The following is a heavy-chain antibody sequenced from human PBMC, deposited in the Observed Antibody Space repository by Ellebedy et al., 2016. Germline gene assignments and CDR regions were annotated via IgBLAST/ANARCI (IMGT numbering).Heavy chain of an antibody. CDR1: GFTFSSFA. CDR3: ASSGYCISTSCYEDAAYFDY. V-gene: IGHV3-23*01. CDR2: ISGSGGST. Sequence: GESLKISCAASGFTFSSFAMSWVRQAPGKGLEWVSAISGSGGSTHYADSVKGRFTISRDNSKNTLYLQMNSLRAEDTAVYYCASSGYCISTSCYEDAAYFDYWGQGTLVTVSS. J-gene: IGHJ4*02. D-gene: IGHD2-2*01.